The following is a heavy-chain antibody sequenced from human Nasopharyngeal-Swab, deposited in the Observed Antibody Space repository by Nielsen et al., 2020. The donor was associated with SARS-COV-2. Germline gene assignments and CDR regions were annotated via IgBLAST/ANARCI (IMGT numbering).Heavy chain of an antibody. CDR3: TTVTDGYNYPFDY. J-gene: IGHJ4*02. V-gene: IGHV3-15*01. D-gene: IGHD5-24*01. Sequence: GESLKISCAASGFTFSNAWMSWVRQAPGKGLEWVGRIKSKTDGGTTDYAAPVKGRFTISRDDSKSTLYLQMNSLKTEDTAVYYCTTVTDGYNYPFDYWGQGTLVTVSS. CDR1: GFTFSNAW. CDR2: IKSKTDGGTT.